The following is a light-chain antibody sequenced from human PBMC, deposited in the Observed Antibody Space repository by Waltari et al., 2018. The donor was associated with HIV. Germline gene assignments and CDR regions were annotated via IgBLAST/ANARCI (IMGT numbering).Light chain of an antibody. V-gene: IGLV2-14*01. CDR2: EFI. CDR1: SGDVGGYNY. Sequence: QSALTQPASVSGSPGQSITISCTGTSGDVGGYNYVSWYQQHPGKAPKLMIYEFINPPSGVSNHFAGPKSGNTASLTISGLQAEDEADYYCSSYTSSSTLVFGGGTKLTVL. J-gene: IGLJ3*02. CDR3: SSYTSSSTLV.